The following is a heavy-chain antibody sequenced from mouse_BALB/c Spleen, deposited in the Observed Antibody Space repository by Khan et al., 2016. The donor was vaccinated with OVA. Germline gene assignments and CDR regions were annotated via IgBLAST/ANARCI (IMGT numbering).Heavy chain of an antibody. V-gene: IGHV3-2*02. J-gene: IGHJ2*01. Sequence: QLQESGPGLVKPSQSLSLTCTVTGYSITSGYGWNWIRQFPGNKLEWMGYISYSGSTNYNPSLKSRIPITRDTSKNQFFLRLTSVTSEDTATYYCARTARIKFWGQGTTLTVSS. CDR3: ARTARIKF. D-gene: IGHD1-2*01. CDR2: ISYSGST. CDR1: GYSITSGYG.